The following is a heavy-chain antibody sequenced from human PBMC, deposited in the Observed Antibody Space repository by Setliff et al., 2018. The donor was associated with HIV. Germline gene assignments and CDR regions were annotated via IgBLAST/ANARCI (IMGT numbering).Heavy chain of an antibody. D-gene: IGHD3-16*01. CDR3: AREWGGIGVFDY. CDR1: GDSINTGGYY. CDR2: IYYSGTT. V-gene: IGHV4-31*03. Sequence: PSETLSLTRNVSGDSINTGGYYWTWIRQFPGKSLEWIGYIYYSGTTYYNPSLKSRLTLSLDKSKNQFSLRLNSMTAADTAMYYCAREWGGIGVFDYWGQGALVTVSS. J-gene: IGHJ4*02.